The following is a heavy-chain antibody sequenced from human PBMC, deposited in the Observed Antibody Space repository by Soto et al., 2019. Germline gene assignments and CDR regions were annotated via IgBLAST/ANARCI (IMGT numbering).Heavy chain of an antibody. V-gene: IGHV3-7*01. CDR2: IKPDGSGR. CDR3: ASNIFYDFWSGYYAFDI. J-gene: IGHJ3*02. CDR1: GFILSSYW. Sequence: GGSLRLSCVASGFILSSYWMSWVRQAPGKGLEWVANIKPDGSGRYYVDSVKGRFTISRDNAKNSLYLQMNSLRAEDTAVYYCASNIFYDFWSGYYAFDIWGRGTMVTVSS. D-gene: IGHD3-3*01.